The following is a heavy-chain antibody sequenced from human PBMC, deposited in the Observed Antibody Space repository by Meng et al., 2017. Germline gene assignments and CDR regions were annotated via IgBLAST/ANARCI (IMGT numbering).Heavy chain of an antibody. Sequence: SETLSLTCAVYGGSFSGYYWSWIRQPPGKGLEWIGEINHSGSTNYNPSLKSRVTISVDTSKNQFSLKLSSVTAADTAVYYCAGSSSWPFDYWGQGTLVTVSS. D-gene: IGHD6-13*01. CDR3: AGSSSWPFDY. J-gene: IGHJ4*02. V-gene: IGHV4-34*01. CDR1: GGSFSGYY. CDR2: INHSGST.